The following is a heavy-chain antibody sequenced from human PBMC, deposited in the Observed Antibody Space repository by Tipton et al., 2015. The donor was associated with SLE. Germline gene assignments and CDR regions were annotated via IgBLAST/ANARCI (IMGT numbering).Heavy chain of an antibody. V-gene: IGHV4-59*11. CDR2: IYYSGST. J-gene: IGHJ4*02. D-gene: IGHD3-22*01. CDR3: ARGGASTYYYDSSGYYPFDY. Sequence: TLSLTCTVSGGSISSHYWSWIRQPPRKGLEWIGYIYYSGSTNYNPSLKSRVTISVDTSKNRFSLKLSSVTAADTAVYYCARGGASTYYYDSSGYYPFDYWGQGTLVTVSS. CDR1: GGSISSHY.